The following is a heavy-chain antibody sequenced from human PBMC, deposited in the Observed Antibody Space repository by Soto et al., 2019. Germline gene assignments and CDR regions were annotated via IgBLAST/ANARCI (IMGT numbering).Heavy chain of an antibody. V-gene: IGHV4-59*12. CDR3: ARDHPHSYGVYYFDY. CDR2: IYYSGST. CDR1: CGSISSYY. Sequence: SETLSLTCTVSCGSISSYYWSWIRQPPGKGLEWIGYIYYSGSTNYNSSLKSRVTISVDTSKNQFSLKLSSVTAADTAVYYCARDHPHSYGVYYFDYWGQGTPVTVS. J-gene: IGHJ4*02. D-gene: IGHD5-18*01.